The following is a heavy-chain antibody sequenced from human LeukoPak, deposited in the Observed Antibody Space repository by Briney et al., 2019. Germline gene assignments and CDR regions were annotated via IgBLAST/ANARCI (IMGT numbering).Heavy chain of an antibody. CDR2: VFYSGNT. Sequence: PSQTLSLTRTVSGGSISRFYWDWIRPPPRKGLEWVGDVFYSGNTHYNPPPASRVTTSEDTRKNQCSLNLNSLSAADTPVYYCAEGLTGRDAFDVWGRETVVTVSS. D-gene: IGHD3-9*01. CDR1: GGSISRFY. CDR3: AEGLTGRDAFDV. V-gene: IGHV4-59*13. J-gene: IGHJ3*01.